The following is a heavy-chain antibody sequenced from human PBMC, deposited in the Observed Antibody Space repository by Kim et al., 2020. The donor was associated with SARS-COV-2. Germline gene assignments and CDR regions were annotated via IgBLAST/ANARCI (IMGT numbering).Heavy chain of an antibody. CDR3: ARNYYDSSGYQLAYYYYGMDV. Sequence: GGSLRLSCAASGFTFSSYAMHWVRQAPGKGLEWVAVISYDGSNKYYADSVKGRFTISRDNSKNTLYLQMNSLRAEDTAVYYCARNYYDSSGYQLAYYYYGMDVWGQGTPVTVSS. J-gene: IGHJ6*02. CDR2: ISYDGSNK. V-gene: IGHV3-30-3*01. CDR1: GFTFSSYA. D-gene: IGHD3-22*01.